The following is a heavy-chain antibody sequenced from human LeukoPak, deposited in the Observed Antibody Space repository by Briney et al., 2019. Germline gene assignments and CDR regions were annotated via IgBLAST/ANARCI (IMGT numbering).Heavy chain of an antibody. Sequence: PGGPLRLSCAASGFTFSSYWMSWVRQAPGKGLEWVANIKQDGSEKYYVDSVKGRLTISRDNAKNSLYLQMNSLRAEDTAVYYCARESWRYDFWSGNDWGQGTLVTVSS. CDR2: IKQDGSEK. D-gene: IGHD3-3*01. CDR1: GFTFSSYW. CDR3: ARESWRYDFWSGND. V-gene: IGHV3-7*01. J-gene: IGHJ4*02.